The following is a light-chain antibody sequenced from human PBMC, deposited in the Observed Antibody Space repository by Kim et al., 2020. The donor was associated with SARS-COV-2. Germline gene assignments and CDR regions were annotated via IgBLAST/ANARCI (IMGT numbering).Light chain of an antibody. CDR3: QQYGSSPRT. V-gene: IGKV3-20*01. CDR2: GVS. J-gene: IGKJ1*01. Sequence: EIVLTQSPGTLSLSPGEGATLSCRASQSLSNNYFAWYQQKPGQAPRLLIYGVSIRATGIPDRFSGSGSGTDFTLTISRLEPEDFAVYYCQQYGSSPRTFGQGTKVDIK. CDR1: QSLSNNY.